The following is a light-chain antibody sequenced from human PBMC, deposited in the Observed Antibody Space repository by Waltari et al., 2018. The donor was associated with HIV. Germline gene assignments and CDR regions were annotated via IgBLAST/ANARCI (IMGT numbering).Light chain of an antibody. J-gene: IGLJ2*01. CDR2: EVS. V-gene: IGLV2-23*02. CDR1: SRDAGGYNL. Sequence: QSALTQPASVSGSPGQSLTISSTGPSRDAGGYNLVSWYQQHPGKAPKLMIYEVSKRPSGVSNRFSGSKSGNTASLTISGLQAEDEADYYCCAYAGSTTYVIFGGGTKLTVL. CDR3: CAYAGSTTYVI.